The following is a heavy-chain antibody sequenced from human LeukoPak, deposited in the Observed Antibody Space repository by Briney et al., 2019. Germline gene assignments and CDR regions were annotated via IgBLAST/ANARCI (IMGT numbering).Heavy chain of an antibody. CDR3: ARVGYSYGFDY. J-gene: IGHJ4*02. CDR1: GGSISSGGYS. CDR2: IYHSGST. D-gene: IGHD5-18*01. V-gene: IGHV4-30-2*01. Sequence: PSQTLSLTCAVSGGSISSGGYSWSWIRQPPGKGLEWIGYIYHSGSTYYNPSLKSRVTISVDRSKNQFSLKLSSVTAADTAEYYCARVGYSYGFDYWGQGTLVTVSS.